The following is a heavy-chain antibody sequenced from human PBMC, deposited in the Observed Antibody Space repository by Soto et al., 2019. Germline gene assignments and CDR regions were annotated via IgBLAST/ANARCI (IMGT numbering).Heavy chain of an antibody. CDR2: INYNGRT. CDR3: ARYAGSSWFDY. CDR1: GGSISTYY. V-gene: IGHV4-59*01. J-gene: IGHJ4*02. D-gene: IGHD6-13*01. Sequence: QVQLQESGPGLVKPSETLSLTCTVSGGSISTYYWSWIRQPPGQGLEWIGYINYNGRTNYNPSLKSRVTMSLDTSKNQFSLKLRSVTAADTAVFYCARYAGSSWFDYWGQGTLVTVSS.